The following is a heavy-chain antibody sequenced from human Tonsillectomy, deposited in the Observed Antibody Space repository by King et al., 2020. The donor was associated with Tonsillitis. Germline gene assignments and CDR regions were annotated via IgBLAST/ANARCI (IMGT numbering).Heavy chain of an antibody. CDR1: GYTFTGYY. V-gene: IGHV1-2*02. CDR2: RNPNSDVT. Sequence: QLVQSGAEVKKPGASVKVSCKGSGYTFTGYYMHWVRQAPGQGLEWMGWRNPNSDVTNYAQKFQGRVTMTRDTSISTAYMELSRLRSDDTAVYYCARGDRYSGYDSLDYWGQGTLVTVSS. CDR3: ARGDRYSGYDSLDY. J-gene: IGHJ4*02. D-gene: IGHD5-12*01.